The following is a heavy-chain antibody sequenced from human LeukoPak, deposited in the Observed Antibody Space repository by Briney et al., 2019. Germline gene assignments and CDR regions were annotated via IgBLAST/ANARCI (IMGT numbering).Heavy chain of an antibody. Sequence: ASVKVSCKASGYTFTGYCMHWVRQAPGQGLEWMGIINPSGGSTSYAQKFQGRVTMTRDTSTSTVYMELSSLRSEDTAVYYCARARRGIVVVPAARFDYWGQGTLVTVSS. CDR2: INPSGGST. CDR1: GYTFTGYC. D-gene: IGHD2-2*01. CDR3: ARARRGIVVVPAARFDY. V-gene: IGHV1-46*01. J-gene: IGHJ4*02.